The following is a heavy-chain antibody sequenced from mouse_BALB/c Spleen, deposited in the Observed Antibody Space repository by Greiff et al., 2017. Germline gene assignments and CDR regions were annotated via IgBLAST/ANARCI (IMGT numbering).Heavy chain of an antibody. V-gene: IGHV1S81*02. CDR3: ARRTYYGNGQAFDY. CDR2: INPSNGRT. J-gene: IGHJ2*01. CDR1: GYTFTSYW. D-gene: IGHD2-10*01. Sequence: QVQLQQPGAELVKPGASVKLSCKASGYTFTSYWMHWVKQRPGQGLEWIGEINPSNGRTNYNEKFKSKATLTVDKSSSTAYMQLSSLTSEDSEVYKCARRTYYGNGQAFDYWGQGTTLTVSS.